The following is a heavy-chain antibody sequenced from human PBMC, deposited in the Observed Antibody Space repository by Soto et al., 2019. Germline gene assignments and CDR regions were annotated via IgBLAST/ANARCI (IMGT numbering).Heavy chain of an antibody. CDR3: ARGNDYDSTSLDY. J-gene: IGHJ4*02. CDR1: GFMFSSYG. D-gene: IGHD3-22*01. V-gene: IGHV3-30*03. CDR2: ISYDGRNK. Sequence: SLRLSCAASGFMFSSYGIHWVRQAPGKGLEWVAVISYDGRNKNYPDSVKGRFTISRDNSKNTLYLETNSLRADDTAVYYCARGNDYDSTSLDYWGQGTLVTVSS.